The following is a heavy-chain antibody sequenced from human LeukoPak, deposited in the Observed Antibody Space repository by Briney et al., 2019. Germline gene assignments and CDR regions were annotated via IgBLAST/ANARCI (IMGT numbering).Heavy chain of an antibody. D-gene: IGHD3-22*01. CDR1: GYTFTNYY. J-gene: IGHJ4*02. CDR3: ATGFYFDTSGLLMH. Sequence: ASVKVSCKASGYTFTNYYMHWVRQAPGQGLEWRGIINTSGGSTNYAQKFQGRVTITRDTYTTTVYMELSSLRSEDTAVYYCATGFYFDTSGLLMHWGQGTLVTVSS. V-gene: IGHV1-46*01. CDR2: INTSGGST.